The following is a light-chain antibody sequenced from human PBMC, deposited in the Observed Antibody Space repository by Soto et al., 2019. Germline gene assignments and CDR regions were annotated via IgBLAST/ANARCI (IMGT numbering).Light chain of an antibody. J-gene: IGKJ1*01. CDR2: RIF. Sequence: EIVLTQSPGTLSVSPGERATLSCRASQSISSNLAWYQQKPGQAPRLVLLRIFTRAIGVPARFSGSGSETEFTLTISGLQSEDSGVYYCLQHYSWPWTFGQGTKVDIK. V-gene: IGKV3-15*01. CDR3: LQHYSWPWT. CDR1: QSISSN.